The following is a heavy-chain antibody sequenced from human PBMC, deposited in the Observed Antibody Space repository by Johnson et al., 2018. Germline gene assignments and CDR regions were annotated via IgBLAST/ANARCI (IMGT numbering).Heavy chain of an antibody. CDR3: TTDRDFWGGTACCYYYYYMDV. CDR2: IKSKTDGGTT. V-gene: IGHV3-15*01. CDR1: GFTFSSYG. D-gene: IGHD3-3*01. Sequence: VQLVQSGGGVVQPGRSLRLSCAASGFTFSSYGMHWVSQAPGKGLEWVGRIKSKTDGGTTDYAAPVKGRFTISRDDSKNTLYLQMNSLKTEDKAVYDFTTDRDFWGGTACCYYYYYMDVWGKGTTVTVSS. J-gene: IGHJ6*03.